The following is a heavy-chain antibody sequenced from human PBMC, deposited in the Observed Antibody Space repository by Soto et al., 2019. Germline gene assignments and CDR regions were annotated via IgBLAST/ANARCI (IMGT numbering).Heavy chain of an antibody. CDR1: GYTFTSYD. J-gene: IGHJ4*02. V-gene: IGHV1-8*01. Sequence: ASVKVSCKASGYTFTSYDINWVRQATGQGLEWMGWMNPNSGNTGYAQKFQGRVTMTRNTSIRTAYMELSSLRTEDTAVYYCTRGLITMVRGLMNHGYWGQGTLVTVSS. D-gene: IGHD3-10*01. CDR3: TRGLITMVRGLMNHGY. CDR2: MNPNSGNT.